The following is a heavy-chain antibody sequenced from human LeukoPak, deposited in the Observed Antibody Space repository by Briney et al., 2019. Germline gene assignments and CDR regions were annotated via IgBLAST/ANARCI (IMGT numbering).Heavy chain of an antibody. J-gene: IGHJ4*02. D-gene: IGHD6-19*01. V-gene: IGHV3-30*18. CDR1: GFTFSSYG. CDR2: MSYDGSNK. Sequence: GGSLRLSCAASGFTFSSYGMHWVRQAPGKGLEWVAFMSYDGSNKYYAGSVKGRFTISGDHSKNTLYLQMNSLRAEDTAVYYCAKSYSSGWYYFDYWGQGTLVTVSS. CDR3: AKSYSSGWYYFDY.